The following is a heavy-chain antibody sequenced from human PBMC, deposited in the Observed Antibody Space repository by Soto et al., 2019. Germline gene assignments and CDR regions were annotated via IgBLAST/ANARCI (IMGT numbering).Heavy chain of an antibody. CDR3: ARDSPPVDY. CDR2: ISAYNGNT. V-gene: IGHV1-18*01. CDR1: GYTFSSYG. Sequence: GASVNVSCKASGYTFSSYGISWVRQAPGQGLEWMGWISAYNGNTKYAQKIQGRVTMTTDTSTSTAYMELRSLRSDDTAVYYCARDSPPVDYWGQGTLVTVSS. J-gene: IGHJ4*02.